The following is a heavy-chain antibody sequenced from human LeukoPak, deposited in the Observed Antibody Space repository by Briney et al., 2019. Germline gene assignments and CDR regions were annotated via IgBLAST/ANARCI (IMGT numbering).Heavy chain of an antibody. V-gene: IGHV4-59*01. J-gene: IGHJ6*02. CDR1: GDSISTSY. D-gene: IGHD6-13*01. CDR2: IYSSGTT. Sequence: SETLSLTCTVSGDSISTSYWSWIRQPPGKGLEWIGHIYSSGTTKYNPSLSGRVTISVDTSKNQLYLKLTAVTAADTAVYYCARDRQPSWYRGLDVCGQGTTDTVSS. CDR3: ARDRQPSWYRGLDV.